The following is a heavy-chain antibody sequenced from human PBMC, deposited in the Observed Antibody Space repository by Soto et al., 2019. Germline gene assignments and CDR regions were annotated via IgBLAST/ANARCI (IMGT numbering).Heavy chain of an antibody. V-gene: IGHV1-2*02. CDR2: INPNSGGT. D-gene: IGHD6-6*01. CDR1: GYTFTGYY. J-gene: IGHJ6*02. Sequence: ASVKVSCKASGYTFTGYYMHWVRQAPGQGLEWMGWINPNSGGTNYAQKFQGRVTMTRDTSISTAYMELSRLRSDDTAVYYCARSYSSSPRAYYYYGMDVWGQGTTVTVS. CDR3: ARSYSSSPRAYYYYGMDV.